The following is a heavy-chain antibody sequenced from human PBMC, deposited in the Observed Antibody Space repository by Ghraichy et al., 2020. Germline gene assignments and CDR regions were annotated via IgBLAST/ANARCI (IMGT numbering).Heavy chain of an antibody. D-gene: IGHD4-17*01. J-gene: IGHJ6*02. CDR3: ARAPPVTTFPGRYYYYGMDV. CDR1: GYTFTSYD. V-gene: IGHV1-8*01. Sequence: ASVKVSCKASGYTFTSYDINWVRQATGQGLEWMGWMNPNSGNTGYAQKFQGRVTMTRNTSISTAYMELSSLRSEDTAVYYCARAPPVTTFPGRYYYYGMDVWGQGTTVTVSS. CDR2: MNPNSGNT.